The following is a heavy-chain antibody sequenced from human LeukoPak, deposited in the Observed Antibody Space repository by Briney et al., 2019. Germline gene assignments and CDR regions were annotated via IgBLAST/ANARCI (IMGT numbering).Heavy chain of an antibody. CDR2: ISYDGSNK. V-gene: IGHV3-30*04. CDR3: ARDTESSSWSGVFDY. Sequence: GRSLRLSCAASGFTFSSYAMHWVRQAPGKGLEWVAVISYDGSNKYYADSVKGRFTISRDNSKNTLYLQMNSLRAKDTAVYYCARDTESSSWSGVFDYWGQGTLVTVSS. J-gene: IGHJ4*02. CDR1: GFTFSSYA. D-gene: IGHD6-13*01.